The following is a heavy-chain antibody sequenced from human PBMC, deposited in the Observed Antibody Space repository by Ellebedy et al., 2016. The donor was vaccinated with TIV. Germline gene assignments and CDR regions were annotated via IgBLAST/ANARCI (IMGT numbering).Heavy chain of an antibody. J-gene: IGHJ4*02. CDR1: GFTFSTNY. CDR2: SYSGGST. V-gene: IGHV3-66*01. CDR3: AKGTCGRGRSGSLDS. D-gene: IGHD1-14*01. Sequence: PGGSLRLSCVASGFTFSTNYFSWVPPAPGKALERVAASYSGGSTYYADVVKGRLTFSRDTSKNTLSFQMNNLRAEDTAVYYCAKGTCGRGRSGSLDSWGQGTLVTVSS.